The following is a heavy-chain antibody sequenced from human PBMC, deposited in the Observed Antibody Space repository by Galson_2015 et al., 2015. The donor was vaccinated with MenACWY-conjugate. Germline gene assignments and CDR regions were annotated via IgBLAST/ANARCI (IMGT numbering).Heavy chain of an antibody. CDR1: GSSFSSYW. V-gene: IGHV5-51*01. CDR2: VYPDDSDT. Sequence: QSGVEVKKPGESLWISCKGSGSSFSSYWVAWVRQMPGKGLEWMGVVYPDDSDTRYSPSFEGQVTISVDKSISTAYLQWTSLEASDTAIYYCARLWGVVVVTTWYFDLWGRGTPVIVSS. D-gene: IGHD3-22*01. CDR3: ARLWGVVVVTTWYFDL. J-gene: IGHJ2*01.